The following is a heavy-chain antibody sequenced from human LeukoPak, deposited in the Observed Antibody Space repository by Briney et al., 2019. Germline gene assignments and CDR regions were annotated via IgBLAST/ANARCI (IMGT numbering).Heavy chain of an antibody. CDR2: INHSGST. CDR3: ALTYYDFWSGYNWFDP. V-gene: IGHV4-34*01. CDR1: GGSFSGYY. D-gene: IGHD3-3*01. Sequence: SETLSLTCAVSGGSFSGYYWSWTRQSPGKGLDWIGEINHSGSTNYNPILKSRVTISVDTSKNQFSLKLSSVTAADTAVYYCALTYYDFWSGYNWFDPWGQGTLVTVSS. J-gene: IGHJ5*02.